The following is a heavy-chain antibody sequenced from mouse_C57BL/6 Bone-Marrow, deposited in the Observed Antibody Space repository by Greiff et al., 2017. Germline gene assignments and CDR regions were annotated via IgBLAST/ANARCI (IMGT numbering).Heavy chain of an antibody. CDR3: ARDVYDG. CDR1: GYSITSGYY. J-gene: IGHJ3*01. V-gene: IGHV3-6*01. CDR2: ISYDGSN. Sequence: EVKLQESGPGLVKPSQSLSLTCSVTGYSITSGYYWNWIRQFPGNKLEWMGYISYDGSNNYNPSLKNRISITLDTSKNQFFLKLNSVTTEDTATYYCARDVYDGWGQGTLVTVSA. D-gene: IGHD2-3*01.